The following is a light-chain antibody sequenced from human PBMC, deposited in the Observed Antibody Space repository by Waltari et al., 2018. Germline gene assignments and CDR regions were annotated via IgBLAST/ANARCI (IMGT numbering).Light chain of an antibody. V-gene: IGLV1-47*01. CDR2: GNE. CDR1: GSNIGSNN. CDR3: PSWDDRLNAWV. Sequence: QSVLTQPPSASGTPGQTVSVSCSGSGSNIGSNNAYWYQHVPGTSPQLLIYGNEQRPSGVPVRFSGSTSGTSASLAIRGLRAEDEADYFWPSWDDRLNAWVFGGGTKLTVL. J-gene: IGLJ3*02.